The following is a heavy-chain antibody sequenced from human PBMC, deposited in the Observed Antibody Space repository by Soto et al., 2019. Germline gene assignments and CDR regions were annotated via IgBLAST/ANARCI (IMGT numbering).Heavy chain of an antibody. J-gene: IGHJ6*02. CDR3: ARLGDGQRVDVVASGYDYSLDV. V-gene: IGHV5-51*01. CDR2: ICGGDSNT. D-gene: IGHD5-12*01. Sequence: EVQLVQSGAEVKKPGDSLKISCKGSGYTFSSHWIAWVRQMPGKGLEWMGMICGGDSNTRYSPSFQGQVTFSADKSINTAYLQWNSLKAADTALYYCARLGDGQRVDVVASGYDYSLDVWGQGTTVTVS. CDR1: GYTFSSHW.